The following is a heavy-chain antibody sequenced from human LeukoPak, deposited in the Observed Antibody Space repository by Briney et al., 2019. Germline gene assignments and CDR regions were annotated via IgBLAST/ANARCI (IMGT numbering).Heavy chain of an antibody. CDR3: ARERLDYYDSSGYYYQIDY. V-gene: IGHV4-31*03. D-gene: IGHD3-22*01. CDR1: GGSISSGGYY. Sequence: PSETLSLTCTVSGGSISSGGYYWSWIRQHPGKGLEWIGYIYYSGSTYYNPSLKSRVTISVDTSKNQFSLKLSSVTAADTAVYYCARERLDYYDSSGYYYQIDYWGQGTLVTVSS. CDR2: IYYSGST. J-gene: IGHJ4*02.